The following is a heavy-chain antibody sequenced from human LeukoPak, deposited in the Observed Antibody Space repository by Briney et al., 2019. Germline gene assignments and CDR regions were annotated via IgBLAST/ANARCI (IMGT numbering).Heavy chain of an antibody. CDR3: ERRLGLYYYCGMDV. D-gene: IGHD3-16*01. V-gene: IGHV4-34*01. CDR1: VGSFSGYN. CDR2: TNDSGST. J-gene: IGHJ6*02. Sequence: SETLPLTGAVYVGSFSGYNWSGIRPPPGKGVEGIGETNDSGSTNYKPSLKSRVTISGDKSKNQFYLKLSPVTAADTAVYYCERRLGLYYYCGMDVWGQETTVTVSS.